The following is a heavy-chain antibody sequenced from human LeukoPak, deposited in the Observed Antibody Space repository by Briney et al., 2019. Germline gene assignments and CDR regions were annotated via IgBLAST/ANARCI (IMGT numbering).Heavy chain of an antibody. Sequence: SETLSLTCAVYGGSFSGYYWSWIRQPPGKGLEWIGEINHSGSTNYNPSLKSRVTISVDTSKNQFSLKLSSVTAADTAVYYCARRDRITMVRGVIITSYYFDYWGQGTLVTVSS. J-gene: IGHJ4*02. D-gene: IGHD3-10*01. CDR3: ARRDRITMVRGVIITSYYFDY. CDR2: INHSGST. CDR1: GGSFSGYY. V-gene: IGHV4-34*01.